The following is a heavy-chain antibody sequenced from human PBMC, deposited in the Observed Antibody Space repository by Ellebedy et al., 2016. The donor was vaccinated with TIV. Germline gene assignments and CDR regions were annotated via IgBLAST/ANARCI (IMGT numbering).Heavy chain of an antibody. Sequence: GSLRLSCAVYGGSFSGYYWSWIRQPPGKGLEWIGEINHSGSTNYNPSLKSRVTISVDTSKNQFSLKLSSVTAADTAVYYCARARGDYEGSTRPYYFDYWGQGTLVTVSS. CDR2: INHSGST. CDR3: ARARGDYEGSTRPYYFDY. J-gene: IGHJ4*02. CDR1: GGSFSGYY. V-gene: IGHV4-34*01. D-gene: IGHD2-21*02.